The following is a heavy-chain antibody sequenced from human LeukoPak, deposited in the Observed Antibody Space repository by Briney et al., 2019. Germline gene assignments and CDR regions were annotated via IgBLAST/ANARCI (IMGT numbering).Heavy chain of an antibody. CDR2: INPSGGST. V-gene: IGHV1-46*01. D-gene: IGHD3-22*01. CDR3: AREVHYDSSGYHDDY. J-gene: IGHJ4*02. CDR1: GYTFTSYY. Sequence: ASVRVSCKASGYTFTSYYVHWVRQAPGQGLEWMGIINPSGGSTSYAQKFQGRVTMTRDTSTSTVYMELSSLRSEDTAVYYCAREVHYDSSGYHDDYWGQGTLVTVSS.